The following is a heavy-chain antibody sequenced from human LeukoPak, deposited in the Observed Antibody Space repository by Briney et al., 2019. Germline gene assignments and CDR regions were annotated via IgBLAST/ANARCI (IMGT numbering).Heavy chain of an antibody. CDR1: GYTFTGYY. CDR2: INPNSGGT. J-gene: IGHJ4*02. D-gene: IGHD2-15*01. CDR3: ARYISYCSGGSCYSSYFDY. V-gene: IGHV1-2*02. Sequence: ASVKVSCKASGYTFTGYYMHWVRQAPGQGLEWMGWINPNSGGTNYAQKFQGRVTMTRDTSISTAYMELSRLRSDDTAVYYCARYISYCSGGSCYSSYFDYWGQGTLVTVSS.